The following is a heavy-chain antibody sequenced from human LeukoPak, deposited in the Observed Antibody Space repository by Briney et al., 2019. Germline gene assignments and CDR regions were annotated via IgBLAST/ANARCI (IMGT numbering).Heavy chain of an antibody. D-gene: IGHD6-19*01. V-gene: IGHV3-23*01. CDR2: ISGSGGST. CDR3: AKQGAVAGDFDY. Sequence: GGSLRLSCAASGFTFSSYAMSGVRQAPGKGLEWGSAISGSGGSTYYADSVKGRFTISRDNSKNTVYLQMNSLRAEDTAGYYCAKQGAVAGDFDYWGQGTLVTVSS. CDR1: GFTFSSYA. J-gene: IGHJ4*02.